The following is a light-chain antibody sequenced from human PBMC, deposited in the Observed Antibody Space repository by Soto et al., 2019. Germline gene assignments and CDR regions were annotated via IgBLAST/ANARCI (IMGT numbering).Light chain of an antibody. V-gene: IGKV3-11*01. CDR2: DAS. Sequence: EIVLTQSPATLSLSPGERATLSFRASQSVSSYLAWYQQKPGQAPRLLIYDASNRATGIPDRFSGSGSGTDFILTISSLEPEDFAAYYCQQRSNWPRTFGQGTKVDIK. J-gene: IGKJ1*01. CDR3: QQRSNWPRT. CDR1: QSVSSY.